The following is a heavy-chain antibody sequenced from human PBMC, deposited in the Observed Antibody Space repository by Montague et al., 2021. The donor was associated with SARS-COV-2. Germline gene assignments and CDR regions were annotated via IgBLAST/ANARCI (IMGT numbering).Heavy chain of an antibody. CDR1: EFAFSSYA. CDR2: IYSGGSST. J-gene: IGHJ3*02. CDR3: AKSAWGVTDAFDI. Sequence: SLRLSCAASEFAFSSYAMSWVRQAPGKGLEWVSAIYSGGSSTFYADSVKGRFTISRDNSNNTLYLQMNSLRAEDTAVYYCAKSAWGVTDAFDIWGQGTMVTVSS. V-gene: IGHV3-23*03. D-gene: IGHD1-26*01.